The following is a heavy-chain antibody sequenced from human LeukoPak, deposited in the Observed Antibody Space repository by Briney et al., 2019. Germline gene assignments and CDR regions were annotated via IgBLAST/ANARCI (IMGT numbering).Heavy chain of an antibody. CDR2: IKQDGSEK. J-gene: IGHJ4*02. CDR1: GFTFSSYW. CDR3: ARDQDYYDSSGPRWANDY. Sequence: PGGSLRLSCAASGFTFSSYWMSWVRQAPRKGLEWVANIKQDGSEKYYVDSVKGRFTISRDNANNSLYLQMNSLRAEDTAVYYCARDQDYYDSSGPRWANDYWGQGTLVTVSS. D-gene: IGHD3-22*01. V-gene: IGHV3-7*03.